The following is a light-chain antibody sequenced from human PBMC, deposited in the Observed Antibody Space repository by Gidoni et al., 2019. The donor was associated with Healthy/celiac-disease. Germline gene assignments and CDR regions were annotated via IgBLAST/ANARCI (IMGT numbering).Light chain of an antibody. V-gene: IGKV3-20*01. CDR3: QQYGSSRFT. J-gene: IGKJ3*01. Sequence: EIVLTQSPVTLSLSPGERATLSCRASQSVSSSYLAWYQQKPGQAPRLLIYGASSRATGIPDRLSGSGSGTDFTLTISRLEPEDFAVYYCQQYGSSRFTFGPGTKVDIK. CDR2: GAS. CDR1: QSVSSSY.